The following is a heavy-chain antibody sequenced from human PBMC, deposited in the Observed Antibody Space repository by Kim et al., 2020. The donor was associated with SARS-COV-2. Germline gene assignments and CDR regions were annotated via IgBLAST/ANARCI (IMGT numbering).Heavy chain of an antibody. Sequence: SVKVSCKASGGTFSSYAISWVRQAPGQGLEWMGGIIPIFGTANYAQKFQGRVTITADESTSTAYMELSSLRSEDTAVYYCAIRSSPPPGLLPYYFDYWGQGTLVTVSS. CDR1: GGTFSSYA. CDR2: IIPIFGTA. J-gene: IGHJ4*02. CDR3: AIRSSPPPGLLPYYFDY. V-gene: IGHV1-69*13. D-gene: IGHD1-26*01.